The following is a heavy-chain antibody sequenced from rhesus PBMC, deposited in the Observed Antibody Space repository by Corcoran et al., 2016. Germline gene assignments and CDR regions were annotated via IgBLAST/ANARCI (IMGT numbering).Heavy chain of an antibody. CDR3: ARGGSYNTFFDD. V-gene: IGHV4-127*01. CDR1: GYSISSGYG. Sequence: QVQLQESGPGLVKPSETLSLTCAASGYSISSGYGWSWIRQPPGKGVEWIGYIGGRSGSTNYNPSLKSRVTIAKDTSKNQFSLKLSSVTAADTAVYYCARGGSYNTFFDDWGQGVLVTVSS. J-gene: IGHJ4*01. D-gene: IGHD1-44*02. CDR2: IGGRSGST.